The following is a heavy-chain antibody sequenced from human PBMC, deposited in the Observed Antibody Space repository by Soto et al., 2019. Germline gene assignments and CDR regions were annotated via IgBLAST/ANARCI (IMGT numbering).Heavy chain of an antibody. J-gene: IGHJ4*02. V-gene: IGHV4-59*01. CDR3: GGWYSSHGYNAAFDY. Sequence: SETLSLTCTLSGGSISSYYWSWIRQPAGKGLEWIGCIYYSRSTNHNHSLNSRVTISLDTPKNHLSLNLSSVTAADTAVHYCGGWYSSHGYNAAFDYWCQGTLFTVSS. D-gene: IGHD6-25*01. CDR1: GGSISSYY. CDR2: IYYSRST.